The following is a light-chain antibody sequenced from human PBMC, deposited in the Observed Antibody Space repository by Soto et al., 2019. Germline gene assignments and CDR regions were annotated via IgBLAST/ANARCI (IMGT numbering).Light chain of an antibody. CDR3: QQYGTSPRT. Sequence: EVVLTQSPVTLSLSPGERATLSCRASQSFRGLLAWYQQKPGQAPRLLIYGASSRATGIPDRFSGSGSGTDFTLTITRLEPEDFAVYICQQYGTSPRTFGQGTRLETK. V-gene: IGKV3-20*01. CDR1: QSFRGL. J-gene: IGKJ5*01. CDR2: GAS.